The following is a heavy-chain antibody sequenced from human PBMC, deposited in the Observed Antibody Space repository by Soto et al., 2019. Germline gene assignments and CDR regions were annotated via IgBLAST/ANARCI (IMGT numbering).Heavy chain of an antibody. CDR2: INPNNGDT. CDR1: GNTFNDYY. CDR3: ARTILTGSYYLDY. Sequence: SVKVSCKASGNTFNDYYMHWVRQAPGQGLEWMGRINPNNGDTDYAQKFQGWVTMTRDTSSNTAYMELSRLRSNDTAVYYCARTILTGSYYLDYWGQGTLVTVSS. V-gene: IGHV1-2*04. J-gene: IGHJ4*02. D-gene: IGHD3-9*01.